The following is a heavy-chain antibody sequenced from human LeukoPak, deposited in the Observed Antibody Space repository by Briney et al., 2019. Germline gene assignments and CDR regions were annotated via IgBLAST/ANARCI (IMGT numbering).Heavy chain of an antibody. D-gene: IGHD6-6*01. J-gene: IGHJ5*02. CDR2: ISAYNGNT. CDR3: ARDLIAARPGWFDP. V-gene: IGHV1-18*01. CDR1: VYTFTTYG. Sequence: ASVKVSSKASVYTFTTYGINWVRQAPGQGLEWMGWISAYNGNTNYAQNLQGRGTLTTDTSASTAYMELRSLRSDDTAVYYCARDLIAARPGWFDPWGQGTLVIVSS.